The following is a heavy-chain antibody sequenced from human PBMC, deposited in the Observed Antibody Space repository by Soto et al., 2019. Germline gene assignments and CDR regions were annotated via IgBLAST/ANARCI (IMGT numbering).Heavy chain of an antibody. Sequence: QVQLVQSGAEVKKPGSSVKVSCKASGGTFSSYAISWVRQAPGQGLEWMGGIIPIFGTANYAQKFQGRVTITADESRGTAYMGLSSRGSEATAVYYGAGTLGGGGAYYYDSSGYSNFDYWGQGTLVTVSS. J-gene: IGHJ4*02. CDR1: GGTFSSYA. D-gene: IGHD3-22*01. CDR3: AGTLGGGGAYYYDSSGYSNFDY. V-gene: IGHV1-69*01. CDR2: IIPIFGTA.